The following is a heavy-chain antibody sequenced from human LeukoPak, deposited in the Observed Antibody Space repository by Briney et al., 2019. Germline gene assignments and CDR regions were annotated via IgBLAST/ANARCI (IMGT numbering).Heavy chain of an antibody. V-gene: IGHV3-21*01. CDR3: TRDLMDYDVSTGLHHYYMDV. CDR1: GFTFSSYS. D-gene: IGHD3-9*01. Sequence: GGSLRLSCAASGFTFSSYSMNWVRQAPGKGLEWVSSISSSSSYIYYADSVKGRFTISRDNAKDSLYLQMNSLRAEDTAVYYCTRDLMDYDVSTGLHHYYMDVWGQGTTVTVSS. CDR2: ISSSSSYI. J-gene: IGHJ6*02.